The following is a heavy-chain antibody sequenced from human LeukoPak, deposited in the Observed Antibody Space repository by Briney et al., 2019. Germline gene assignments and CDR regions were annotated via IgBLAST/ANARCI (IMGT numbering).Heavy chain of an antibody. D-gene: IGHD1-26*01. Sequence: GASVKVSCKASGYTFTGYYMHWVRQAPGQGLEWMGWINPNSGGTNYAQKFQGRVTMTRDTSISTAYMELSRLRSDDTAVYYCARVRLGSSEGRAFDIWGQGTMVTVSS. CDR2: INPNSGGT. V-gene: IGHV1-2*02. J-gene: IGHJ3*02. CDR3: ARVRLGSSEGRAFDI. CDR1: GYTFTGYY.